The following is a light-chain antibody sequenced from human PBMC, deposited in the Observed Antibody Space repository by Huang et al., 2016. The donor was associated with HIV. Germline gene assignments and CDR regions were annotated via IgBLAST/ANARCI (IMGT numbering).Light chain of an antibody. CDR2: GSS. V-gene: IGKV3D-15*01. CDR1: RSVSTN. Sequence: EIVMTQSPATLSVSPGQRVTLSCRANRSVSTNLAWYQQRHGQAHRLLIYGSSTRAPGIPARFSGSGSGTDFSLTISSLQSEDFALYYCHQYNNWRLSFGGGTRV. J-gene: IGKJ4*01. CDR3: HQYNNWRLS.